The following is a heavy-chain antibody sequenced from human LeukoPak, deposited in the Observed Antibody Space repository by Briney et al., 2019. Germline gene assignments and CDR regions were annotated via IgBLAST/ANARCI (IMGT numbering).Heavy chain of an antibody. V-gene: IGHV3-48*03. CDR1: GFTFSSYE. CDR3: AREGGVLLWFGELLEAHFDY. J-gene: IGHJ4*02. Sequence: GGSLRLSCAASGFTFSSYEMNWVRQAPGKGLEWVSYISSSGSTIYYADSVKGRFTISRDDAKNTLYLQMNSLRAEDTAVYYCAREGGVLLWFGELLEAHFDYWGQGTLVTVSS. D-gene: IGHD3-10*01. CDR2: ISSSGSTI.